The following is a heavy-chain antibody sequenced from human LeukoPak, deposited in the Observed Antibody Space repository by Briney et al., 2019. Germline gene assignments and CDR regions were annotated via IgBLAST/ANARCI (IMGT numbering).Heavy chain of an antibody. CDR3: ARDRRRDGYNEIDY. CDR1: GFTFSSYW. V-gene: IGHV3-7*03. D-gene: IGHD5-24*01. CDR2: IKQDGSEK. J-gene: IGHJ4*02. Sequence: PGGSLRLSCAASGFTFSSYWMSWVRQAPGKGLEWVANIKQDGSEKYYVDSVKGRFTISRDNAKNSLYLQMNSLRAEDTAVYYCARDRRRDGYNEIDYWGQGTLVTVSS.